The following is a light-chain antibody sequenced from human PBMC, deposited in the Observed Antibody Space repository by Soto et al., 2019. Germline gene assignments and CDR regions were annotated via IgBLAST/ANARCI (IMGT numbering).Light chain of an antibody. CDR1: ENVRTF. CDR2: GAS. V-gene: IGKV3-11*01. J-gene: IGKJ4*01. Sequence: EVVLTQSPATLSLSPGERATLSCRASENVRTFVDWYQQKPGQAPRLLIHGASNRATGIPDRFSGSGSGTDFTLTISNLEPEDFALYYCQQHINWPLTFGGGTKVDI. CDR3: QQHINWPLT.